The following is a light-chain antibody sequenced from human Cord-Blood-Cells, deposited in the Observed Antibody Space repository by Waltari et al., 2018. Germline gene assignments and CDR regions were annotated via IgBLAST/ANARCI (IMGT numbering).Light chain of an antibody. CDR3: QQYGSSTWT. V-gene: IGKV3-20*01. Sequence: EIVLTQSLGTLSLPPGERATPSCRASQSVSSSYLAWYQQKPGQAPRLLIYGASSRATGIPDRFSGSGSGTDFTLTISRLEPEDFAVYYCQQYGSSTWTFGQGTKVEIK. J-gene: IGKJ1*01. CDR2: GAS. CDR1: QSVSSSY.